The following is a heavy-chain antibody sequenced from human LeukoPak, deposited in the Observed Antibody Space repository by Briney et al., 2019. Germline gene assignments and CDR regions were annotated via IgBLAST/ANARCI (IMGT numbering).Heavy chain of an antibody. CDR1: GGSFSGYY. V-gene: IGHV4-34*01. D-gene: IGHD2-21*02. CDR2: INHSGST. CDR3: ARWVVVTAIPIYYYYGMDV. Sequence: SETLSLTCAVYGGSFSGYYWSWIRQPPGKGLEWIGEINHSGSTNYNPSLKSRVTISVDTSKNQFSLKLSSVTAADTAAYYCARWVVVTAIPIYYYYGMDVWGQGTTVTVSS. J-gene: IGHJ6*02.